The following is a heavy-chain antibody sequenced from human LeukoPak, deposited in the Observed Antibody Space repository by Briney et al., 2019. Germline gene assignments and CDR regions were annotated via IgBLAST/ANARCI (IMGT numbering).Heavy chain of an antibody. Sequence: GGSLRLSCAASGFTFSSYGMHWVRQAPGKGLEWVAFIRYDGSNKYYADSVKGRFTISRDNSKNTLYLQMNSLRAEDTAVYYCANPPGIAAAGTGNWFDPSGQGTLVTVSS. V-gene: IGHV3-30*02. CDR2: IRYDGSNK. CDR3: ANPPGIAAAGTGNWFDP. D-gene: IGHD6-13*01. CDR1: GFTFSSYG. J-gene: IGHJ5*02.